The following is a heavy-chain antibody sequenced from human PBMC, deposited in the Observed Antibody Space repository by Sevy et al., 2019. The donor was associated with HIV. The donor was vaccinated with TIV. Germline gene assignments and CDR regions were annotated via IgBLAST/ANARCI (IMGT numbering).Heavy chain of an antibody. V-gene: IGHV3-7*01. D-gene: IGHD1-26*01. J-gene: IGHJ6*02. CDR2: IKQDGSEK. CDR3: ARSGGSYDYGMDV. Sequence: GGSLRLSCAASEFTFSSYWMSWVRQAPGKGLEWVANIKQDGSEKYYVDSVKGRFTISRDNAKNSLYLQINSLRAEDTAVYYCARSGGSYDYGMDVWGQGTTVTVSS. CDR1: EFTFSSYW.